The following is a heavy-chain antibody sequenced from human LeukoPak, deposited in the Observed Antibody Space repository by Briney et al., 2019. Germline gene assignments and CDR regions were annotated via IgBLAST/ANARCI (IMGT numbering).Heavy chain of an antibody. Sequence: SETLSLTCTVSGGSISSYYWSWIRQPAGKGLDWIGRIYTSGSTNYNPSLKSRVTMSLDTSKNQFSLKLSSVTDADTAVYYCARAESYYYGMDVWGQGTTVTVSS. CDR3: ARAESYYYGMDV. D-gene: IGHD1-14*01. CDR2: IYTSGST. V-gene: IGHV4-4*07. J-gene: IGHJ6*02. CDR1: GGSISSYY.